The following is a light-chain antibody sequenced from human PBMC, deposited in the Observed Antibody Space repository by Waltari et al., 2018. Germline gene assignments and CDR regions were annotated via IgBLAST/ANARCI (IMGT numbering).Light chain of an antibody. V-gene: IGKV3-20*01. Sequence: EIVLTQSPGTLSLSPGARATPSCRASPSVRKYLAWYQQKPGQAHRPRIYETSIRATGITERFSGSGFGTDFSLTISSLDPEDFAVYFCQKYDRLPATFGQGTRVEIK. CDR1: PSVRKY. CDR3: QKYDRLPAT. CDR2: ETS. J-gene: IGKJ1*01.